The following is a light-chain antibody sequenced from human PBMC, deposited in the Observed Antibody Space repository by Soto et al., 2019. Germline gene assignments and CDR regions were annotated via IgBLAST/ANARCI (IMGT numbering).Light chain of an antibody. CDR3: QQYGSSPPWT. CDR1: QSISSSF. Sequence: EMVLTQSPGTLSLSPGERATLSCRAIQSISSSFLAWYQQRPGQSPRLIIYGASNRATGIPDRFSGSGSGTDFTLTISRLEPEDFAVYYCQQYGSSPPWTFGQGTKVDIK. J-gene: IGKJ1*01. CDR2: GAS. V-gene: IGKV3-20*01.